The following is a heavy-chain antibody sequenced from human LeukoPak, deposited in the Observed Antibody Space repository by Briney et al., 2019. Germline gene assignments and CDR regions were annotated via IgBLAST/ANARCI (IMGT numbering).Heavy chain of an antibody. D-gene: IGHD3-10*01. J-gene: IGHJ4*02. Sequence: GGSLRLSXAASGFTFSSYWMHWVRQVPGKGLVWVSRINTDGSITNYADSVKGRFTISRDNAKNTLYLQMDSLRAEDTAVYYCARDLRGPRDYWGQGTLVTVSS. CDR3: ARDLRGPRDY. CDR2: INTDGSIT. V-gene: IGHV3-74*01. CDR1: GFTFSSYW.